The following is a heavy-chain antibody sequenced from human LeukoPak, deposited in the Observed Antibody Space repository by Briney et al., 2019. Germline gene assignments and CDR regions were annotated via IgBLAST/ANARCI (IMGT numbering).Heavy chain of an antibody. J-gene: IGHJ1*01. CDR1: GYDFTTYW. D-gene: IGHD3-16*01. V-gene: IGHV5-51*01. CDR3: ARHDRIRGWTGGLDL. Sequence: GESLKISCEVSGYDFTTYWIGWVRQMPGKGLEWMGIIFPGDSDTRYNPSFQGQVTISVDKSINTAYLQWSTVRASDTATYFCARHDRIRGWTGGLDLWGQGTLVTVSS. CDR2: IFPGDSDT.